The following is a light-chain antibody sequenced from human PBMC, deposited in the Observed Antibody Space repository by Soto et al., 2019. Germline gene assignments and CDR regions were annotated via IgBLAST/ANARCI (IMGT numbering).Light chain of an antibody. CDR3: QQSYSTPYT. CDR2: AAS. Sequence: DIQMTQSPSSLSASVGDRVTITCRASQSSSSYLNWYQQKPGKAPKLLSYAASSLQSGVPSRFSGSASGTDFTLTISCLQREDFATYYCQQSYSTPYTFGQGNKLEIK. J-gene: IGKJ2*01. V-gene: IGKV1-39*01. CDR1: QSSSSY.